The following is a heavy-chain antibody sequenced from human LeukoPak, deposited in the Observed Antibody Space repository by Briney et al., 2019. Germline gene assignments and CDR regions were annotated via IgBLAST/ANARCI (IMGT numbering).Heavy chain of an antibody. CDR3: ARSHRSSGHYGDAFDI. V-gene: IGHV3-48*01. D-gene: IGHD3-22*01. CDR1: GFTFSSYS. J-gene: IGHJ3*02. Sequence: GGSLRLSCAASGFTFSSYSMNWVRQAPGKGLEWVSYISSSSSTIYYADSVKGRFTISRDNAKNSLYLQMNSLRAEDTAVYYCARSHRSSGHYGDAFDIWGQGTMVTVSS. CDR2: ISSSSSTI.